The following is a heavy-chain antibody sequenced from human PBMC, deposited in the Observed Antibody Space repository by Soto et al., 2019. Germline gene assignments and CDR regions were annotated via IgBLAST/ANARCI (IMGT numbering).Heavy chain of an antibody. CDR3: ARTRGYCSGGSCYPLDY. V-gene: IGHV1-3*04. Sequence: QVQVVQSGAGVKKPGATANVSCKASGYRFTAYDMHWVRQAPGQRLEWLGWSNTATGDTKYSQSFQGRVTLTRDTSATTAYRELSGLRFEDTAVYYCARTRGYCSGGSCYPLDYWGQGTLVTVSS. D-gene: IGHD2-15*01. CDR2: SNTATGDT. CDR1: GYRFTAYD. J-gene: IGHJ4*02.